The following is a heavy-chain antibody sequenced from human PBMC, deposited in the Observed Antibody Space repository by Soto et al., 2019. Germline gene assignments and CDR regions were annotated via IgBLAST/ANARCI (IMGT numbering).Heavy chain of an antibody. CDR3: ARQIYDSDTGPNFQYYFDS. Sequence: PGESLKISCKGSGYILGGYWITWVRQEPGKGLEWMGRIDPSDSQTYYSPSFRGHVTISVTKSITTVFLQWSSLRASDTAMYYCARQIYDSDTGPNFQYYFDSWGQGTPVTVSS. D-gene: IGHD3-22*01. V-gene: IGHV5-10-1*01. CDR1: GYILGGYW. J-gene: IGHJ4*02. CDR2: IDPSDSQT.